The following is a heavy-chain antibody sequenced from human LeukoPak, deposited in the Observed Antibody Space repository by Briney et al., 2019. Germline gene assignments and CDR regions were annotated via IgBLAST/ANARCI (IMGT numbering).Heavy chain of an antibody. CDR3: ARDRVEPYYYGSGSKNYAMDV. Sequence: HPGGSLRLSCAASGFTFDDYAMHWVRQAPGKGLEWVSGISWNSGSIGYADSVKGRFTISRDNAKNSLYLQMNSPRAEDTALYYCARDRVEPYYYGSGSKNYAMDVWGQGTTVTVSS. D-gene: IGHD3-10*01. CDR1: GFTFDDYA. V-gene: IGHV3-9*01. J-gene: IGHJ6*02. CDR2: ISWNSGSI.